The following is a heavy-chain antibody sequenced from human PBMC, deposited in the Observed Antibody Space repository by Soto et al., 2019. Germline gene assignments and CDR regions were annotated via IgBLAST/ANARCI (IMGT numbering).Heavy chain of an antibody. D-gene: IGHD6-13*01. CDR2: ISGSGGST. V-gene: IGHV3-23*01. J-gene: IGHJ3*02. CDR3: ARVGYSSSWPDAFDI. CDR1: GFTFSSYA. Sequence: GGSLRLSCAASGFTFSSYAMSWVRQAPGKGLEWVSAISGSGGSTNYADSVKGRFTISRDNAKDSLYLQMNSLRAEDTAVYYCARVGYSSSWPDAFDIWGQGTMVTVSS.